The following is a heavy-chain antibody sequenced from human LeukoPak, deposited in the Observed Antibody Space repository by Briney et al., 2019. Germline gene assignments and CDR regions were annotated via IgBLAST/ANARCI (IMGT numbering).Heavy chain of an antibody. CDR2: INPNSGGT. Sequence: ASVTVSCKASGYTFTGYYMHWVRQAPGQGLEWMGWINPNSGGTNYAQKFQGRVTMTRDTSISTAYMELSRLRSDDTAVYYCARDLGLLWFGEDYFDYWGQGTLVTVSS. J-gene: IGHJ4*02. D-gene: IGHD3-10*01. CDR1: GYTFTGYY. CDR3: ARDLGLLWFGEDYFDY. V-gene: IGHV1-2*02.